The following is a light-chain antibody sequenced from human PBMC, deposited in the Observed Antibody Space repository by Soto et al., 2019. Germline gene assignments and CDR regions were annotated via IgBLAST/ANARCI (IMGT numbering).Light chain of an antibody. CDR1: SSDVGGYNF. Sequence: QSALTQPASVSGSPGQSITISCTGTSSDVGGYNFVSWYQQHPGKAHKLMIYEVSNRPSGVSNRFSGSKSGNTASLTISGLQAEDEADYYCCSYTSSTPLGYVFGTGTKLTVL. V-gene: IGLV2-14*01. CDR2: EVS. J-gene: IGLJ1*01. CDR3: CSYTSSTPLGYV.